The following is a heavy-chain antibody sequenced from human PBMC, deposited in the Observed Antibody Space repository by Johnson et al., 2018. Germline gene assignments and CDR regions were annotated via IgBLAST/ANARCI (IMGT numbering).Heavy chain of an antibody. J-gene: IGHJ3*02. Sequence: VQLVQSGAEVKKXGESXKIXCKASGYSFTIYWIGWVRQMPGKGLEWMGIIYPGDSDTRYNPSFQGQVTISADKSISTAYLQWSSLKASDTAMYYRARQSSEAFDIWGQGTMVTVSS. V-gene: IGHV5-51*01. CDR1: GYSFTIYW. CDR3: ARQSSEAFDI. CDR2: IYPGDSDT.